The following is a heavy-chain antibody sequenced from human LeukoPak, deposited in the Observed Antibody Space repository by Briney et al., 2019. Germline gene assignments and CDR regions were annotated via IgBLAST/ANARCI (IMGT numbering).Heavy chain of an antibody. CDR3: ARVLSSYYDSSGYYYGY. D-gene: IGHD3-22*01. Sequence: GGSLRLSCAASGFTFSSYWMSWVRQAPGKGLEWVANIKQDGSEKYYVDSVKGRFTISRDNAKNSLYLQMNSLRAEDTPVYYCARVLSSYYDSSGYYYGYWGQGTLVTVSS. CDR1: GFTFSSYW. CDR2: IKQDGSEK. V-gene: IGHV3-7*01. J-gene: IGHJ4*02.